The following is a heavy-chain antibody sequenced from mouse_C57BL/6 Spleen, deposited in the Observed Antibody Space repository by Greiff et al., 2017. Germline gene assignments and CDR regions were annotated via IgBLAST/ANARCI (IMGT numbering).Heavy chain of an antibody. CDR3: ATSHDYHGFAY. D-gene: IGHD2-4*01. J-gene: IGHJ3*01. V-gene: IGHV1-64*01. Sequence: QVQLQQPGAELVKPGASVKLSCKASGYTFTSSWMHWVKQRPGQGLEWIGMIHPNSGSTNYNEKFKSKATLTVDKSSSTAYMQLSCLTSEYSAVYYCATSHDYHGFAYWGKGTLVTVSA. CDR2: IHPNSGST. CDR1: GYTFTSSW.